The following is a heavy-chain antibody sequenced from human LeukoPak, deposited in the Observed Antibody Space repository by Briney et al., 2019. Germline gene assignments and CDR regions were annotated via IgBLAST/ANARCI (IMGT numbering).Heavy chain of an antibody. Sequence: GGSLRLSCAASGFTFSSYAMSWVRQAPGKGLEWVSSISSSSSYIYYADSVKGRFTISRDNAKNSLYLQMNSLRAEDTAVYYCARARGIGLFGYWGQGTLVTVSS. CDR3: ARARGIGLFGY. V-gene: IGHV3-21*01. CDR2: ISSSSSYI. D-gene: IGHD3-16*01. CDR1: GFTFSSYA. J-gene: IGHJ4*02.